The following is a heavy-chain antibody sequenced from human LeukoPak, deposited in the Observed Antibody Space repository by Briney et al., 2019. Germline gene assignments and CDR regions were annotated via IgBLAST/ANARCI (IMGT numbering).Heavy chain of an antibody. Sequence: GGSLRLSCAASGFTFSSYAMHWVRQAPGKGLEWVAVISYDGSNKYYADSVKGRFTISRDNSKNTLYLQMNSLRAEDTAVYYCAKGIVVVVAAPDFDYWGQGTLVTVSS. CDR3: AKGIVVVVAAPDFDY. CDR2: ISYDGSNK. J-gene: IGHJ4*02. CDR1: GFTFSSYA. V-gene: IGHV3-30*04. D-gene: IGHD2-15*01.